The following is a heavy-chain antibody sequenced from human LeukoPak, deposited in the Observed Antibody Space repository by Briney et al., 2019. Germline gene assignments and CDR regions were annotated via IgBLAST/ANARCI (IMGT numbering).Heavy chain of an antibody. CDR1: GGSFTNYY. CDR3: VRHVARAFDI. J-gene: IGHJ3*02. V-gene: IGHV4-34*01. CDR2: INHSGST. Sequence: PSETLSLTCAVYGGSFTNYYWSWIRQPPGKGLEWVGEINHSGSTKYNPSLKSRVTISIDTSKNQLSLKLSSVTAADTAVYSCVRHVARAFDIWGQGTKVTVSS.